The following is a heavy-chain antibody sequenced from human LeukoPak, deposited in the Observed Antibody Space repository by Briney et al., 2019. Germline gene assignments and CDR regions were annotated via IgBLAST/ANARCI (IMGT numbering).Heavy chain of an antibody. CDR1: GFSFSSYW. Sequence: PGGSLRLSCSASGFSFSSYWMHWVRQVPGKGLEWVAVISYDGSNKYYADSVKGRFTISRDNSKNTLYLQMNSLRAEDTAVYYCARVEVVVVPAAPDYWGQGTLVTVSS. CDR3: ARVEVVVVPAAPDY. CDR2: ISYDGSNK. D-gene: IGHD2-2*01. V-gene: IGHV3-30*03. J-gene: IGHJ4*02.